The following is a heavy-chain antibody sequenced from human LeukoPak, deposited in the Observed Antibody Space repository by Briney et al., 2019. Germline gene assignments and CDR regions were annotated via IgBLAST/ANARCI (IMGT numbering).Heavy chain of an antibody. CDR3: AKGLGSSGRYYYYMDV. CDR1: GFTFSSYA. V-gene: IGHV3-23*01. J-gene: IGHJ6*03. D-gene: IGHD6-19*01. CDR2: ISGSGGST. Sequence: GGSLRLSCAASGFTFSSYAMSWVRQAPGKGLEWVSAISGSGGSTYYADSVKGRFTISRDNSKNTLYLQMNSLRAEDTAVYYCAKGLGSSGRYYYYMDVWGKGTTVTVSS.